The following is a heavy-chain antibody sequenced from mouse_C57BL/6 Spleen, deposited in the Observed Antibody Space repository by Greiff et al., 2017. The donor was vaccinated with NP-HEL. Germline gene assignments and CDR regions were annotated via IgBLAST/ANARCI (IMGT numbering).Heavy chain of an antibody. V-gene: IGHV14-1*01. CDR3: TTMLIYYGSSEVYYFDY. Sequence: VQLQQSGAELVRPGASVKLSCTASGFNIKDYYMHWVKQRPEQGLEWIGRIDPEDGDTEYAPKFQGKATMTADTSSNTAYLQLSSLTSEDTAVYYCTTMLIYYGSSEVYYFDYWGQGTTLTVSS. D-gene: IGHD1-1*01. CDR1: GFNIKDYY. CDR2: IDPEDGDT. J-gene: IGHJ2*01.